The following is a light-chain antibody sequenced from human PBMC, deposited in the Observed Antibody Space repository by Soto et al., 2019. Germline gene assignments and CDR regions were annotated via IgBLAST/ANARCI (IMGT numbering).Light chain of an antibody. Sequence: QSVLTQPPSASGTPGQRVTISCSGSSSNIGINAVNWYQQLPGTAPNLVTYNSNQRPSGVPDRFSGSKSGTSASLAISGLQSEDEADYYCAAWDDSLTGPVFGTGTKLTVL. CDR1: SSNIGINA. CDR2: NSN. V-gene: IGLV1-44*01. CDR3: AAWDDSLTGPV. J-gene: IGLJ1*01.